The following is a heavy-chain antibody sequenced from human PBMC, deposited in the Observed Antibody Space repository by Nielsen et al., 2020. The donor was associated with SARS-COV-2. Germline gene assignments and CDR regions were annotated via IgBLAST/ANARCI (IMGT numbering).Heavy chain of an antibody. D-gene: IGHD6-13*01. CDR1: GFTFSSYA. CDR3: AREQQLRY. V-gene: IGHV3-30*04. J-gene: IGHJ4*02. Sequence: LSLTCAASGFTFSSYAMHWVRQAPGKGLEWVAVISYDGSNKYYADSVKGRFTISRDNSKNTLYLQMNSLRAEDTAVYYCAREQQLRYWGQGTLVTVSS. CDR2: ISYDGSNK.